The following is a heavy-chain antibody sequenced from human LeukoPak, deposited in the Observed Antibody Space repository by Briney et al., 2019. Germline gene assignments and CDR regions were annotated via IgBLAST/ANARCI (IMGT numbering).Heavy chain of an antibody. CDR3: AELGITMIGGV. CDR1: GFTFSSYE. V-gene: IGHV3-48*03. CDR2: ISSSGSTI. Sequence: GGSLRLSCAASGFTFSSYEKNWVRQAPGRGLEWVSYISSSGSTIYYADSVKGRFTISRDNAKNSLYLQMNSLRAEATAVYYCAELGITMIGGVWGQGTLVTVSS. D-gene: IGHD3-10*02. J-gene: IGHJ4*02.